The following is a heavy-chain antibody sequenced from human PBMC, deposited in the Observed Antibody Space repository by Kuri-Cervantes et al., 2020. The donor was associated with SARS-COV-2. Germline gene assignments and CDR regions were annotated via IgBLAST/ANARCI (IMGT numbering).Heavy chain of an antibody. Sequence: SLKISCAASGFTFDDYAMHWVRQAPGKGLEWVSGISWNSGSIGYADSVKGRFTISRDNAKNSLYLQMNSLRAEDTAVYFCARDTPYCSSNTCSDFWGQGTLVTVSS. CDR3: ARDTPYCSSNTCSDF. D-gene: IGHD2-2*01. J-gene: IGHJ4*02. CDR2: ISWNSGSI. V-gene: IGHV3-9*01. CDR1: GFTFDDYA.